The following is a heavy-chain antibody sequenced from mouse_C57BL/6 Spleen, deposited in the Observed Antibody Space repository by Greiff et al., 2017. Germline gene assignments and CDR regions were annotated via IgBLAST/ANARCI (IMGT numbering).Heavy chain of an antibody. J-gene: IGHJ2*01. CDR1: GYPFTSYT. D-gene: IGHD1-1*01. Sequence: VQLQQSGPELARPGASVKMSCKASGYPFTSYTMHWVKQRPEQGLEWIGYINPSTGFTKYNQKFKAKATLPADQSSSTAYMQLRSLTSEASAVYYCAGDEIRYDYGSSQYYFDYWGKGTTLTVSS. CDR3: AGDEIRYDYGSSQYYFDY. V-gene: IGHV1-4*01. CDR2: INPSTGFT.